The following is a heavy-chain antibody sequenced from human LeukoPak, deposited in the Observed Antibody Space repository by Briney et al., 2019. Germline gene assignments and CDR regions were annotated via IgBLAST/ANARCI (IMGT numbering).Heavy chain of an antibody. D-gene: IGHD3-9*01. CDR1: GGSISNYY. CDR3: ARGDDILTGYPLSRTFDY. V-gene: IGHV4-59*01. Sequence: SETLSLTCTVSGGSISNYYWSWIRQPPGKGLEWIGYIYYSGSTNYNPSLKSRVTISVDTSKNQFSLKLSSVTAADTAVYYCARGDDILTGYPLSRTFDYWGQGTLVTVSS. J-gene: IGHJ4*02. CDR2: IYYSGST.